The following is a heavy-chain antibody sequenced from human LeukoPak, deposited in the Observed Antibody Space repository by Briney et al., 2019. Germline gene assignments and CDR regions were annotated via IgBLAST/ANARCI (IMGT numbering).Heavy chain of an antibody. CDR2: IVVGSGNT. J-gene: IGHJ5*02. V-gene: IGHV1-58*01. CDR3: AASDITMVRGVIEGDWFDP. CDR1: GFTFTSSA. Sequence: GASVKVSCKASGFTFTSSAVQWVRQARGQRLEWIGWIVVGSGNTNYAQKFQERVTITRDMSTSTAYMKLSSLRSEDTAVYYCAASDITMVRGVIEGDWFDPWGQGTLVIVSS. D-gene: IGHD3-10*01.